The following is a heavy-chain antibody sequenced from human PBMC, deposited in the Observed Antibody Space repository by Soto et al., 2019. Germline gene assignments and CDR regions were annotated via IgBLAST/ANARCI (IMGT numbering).Heavy chain of an antibody. CDR2: IWYDGSNK. CDR1: GFTFSSDG. CDR3: ARSYYYDSSGYYRSFFQH. Sequence: GGSLRLSCAASGFTFSSDGMHWVRQAPGKGLEWVAVIWYDGSNKYYADSVKGRFTISRDNSKNTLYLQMNSLRAEDTAVYYCARSYYYDSSGYYRSFFQHWGQGTLVTVSS. J-gene: IGHJ1*01. V-gene: IGHV3-33*01. D-gene: IGHD3-22*01.